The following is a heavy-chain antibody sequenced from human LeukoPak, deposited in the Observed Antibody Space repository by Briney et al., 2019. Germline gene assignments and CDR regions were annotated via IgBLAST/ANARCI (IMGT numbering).Heavy chain of an antibody. J-gene: IGHJ5*02. V-gene: IGHV3-21*01. CDR2: ITSSSRYT. CDR1: GFTVSSNY. Sequence: GGSLRLSCAASGFTVSSNYMSWVRQAPGKGLEWVSSITSSSRYTFYADSVKGRFTISRDNAKNSLYLQMNSLRAEDTAVYYCARDYSKTSYYGSGTYYRPNWFDPWGQGTLVTVSS. D-gene: IGHD3-10*01. CDR3: ARDYSKTSYYGSGTYYRPNWFDP.